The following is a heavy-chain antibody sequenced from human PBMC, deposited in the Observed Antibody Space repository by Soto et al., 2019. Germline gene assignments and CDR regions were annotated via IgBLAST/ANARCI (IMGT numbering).Heavy chain of an antibody. J-gene: IGHJ6*02. CDR2: IYYSGST. CDR3: ATIAAADHYYYYGMDV. Sequence: SETLSLTCTVSGGSISSSSYYWGWIRQPPGKGLEWIGSIYYSGSTYYNPSLKSRVTISVDTSKNQFSLKLSSVTAADTAVYYCATIAAADHYYYYGMDVWGQGTTVTVSS. D-gene: IGHD6-13*01. V-gene: IGHV4-39*01. CDR1: GGSISSSSYY.